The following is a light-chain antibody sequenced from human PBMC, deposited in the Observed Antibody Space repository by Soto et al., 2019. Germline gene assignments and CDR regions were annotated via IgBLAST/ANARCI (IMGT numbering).Light chain of an antibody. CDR1: QTMTRAY. CDR2: AAS. CDR3: HQYHSPPQT. J-gene: IGKJ2*01. Sequence: EIVLMQSPGTLSLSPGERATLSCRASQTMTRAYVAWYQQKPGQAPRLLIYAASYRATGISDKFSGSGSGTDFSLTISRMEPEDSAGYYCHQYHSPPQTFGQGNKVEIK. V-gene: IGKV3-20*01.